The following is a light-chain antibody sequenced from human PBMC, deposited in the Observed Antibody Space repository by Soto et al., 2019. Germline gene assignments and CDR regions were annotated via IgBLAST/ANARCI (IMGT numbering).Light chain of an antibody. Sequence: DIQMTQSPSSVSASVGDRVTITCRASHGVSSWLAWYQQKPGKAPKLLIYAASSLQSGVPSRFRGSGSGADFTLTISSLQPEDFATYYCQQANGFPFTFGPGTKVDIK. CDR2: AAS. CDR1: HGVSSW. J-gene: IGKJ3*01. CDR3: QQANGFPFT. V-gene: IGKV1-12*01.